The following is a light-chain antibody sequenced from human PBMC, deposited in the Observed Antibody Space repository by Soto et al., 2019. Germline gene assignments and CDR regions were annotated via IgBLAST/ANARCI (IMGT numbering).Light chain of an antibody. CDR2: GAS. CDR1: QSVNTN. Sequence: EIVLTQSPGTLSLSPGERATLSCRASQSVNTNLAWYQQKPGQAPRLLISGASSRATGIPDRFSASGSGTDFTLTISRLEPEDFAVYYCQQYAKAPLTFGQGTKVDIK. V-gene: IGKV3-20*01. CDR3: QQYAKAPLT. J-gene: IGKJ1*01.